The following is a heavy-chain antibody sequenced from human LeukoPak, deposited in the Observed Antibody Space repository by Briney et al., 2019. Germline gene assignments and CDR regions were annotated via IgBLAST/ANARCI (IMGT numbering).Heavy chain of an antibody. Sequence: GGSLRLSCAASGFTFSGSAMSWVRQAPGKGLEWVAVISYDGSNKYYADSVKGRFTISRDNSKNTLYLQMNSLRAEDTAVYYCARSAAPVRGVPRPYGMDVWGQGTTVTVSS. CDR3: ARSAAPVRGVPRPYGMDV. CDR1: GFTFSGSA. J-gene: IGHJ6*02. D-gene: IGHD3-10*01. CDR2: ISYDGSNK. V-gene: IGHV3-30*04.